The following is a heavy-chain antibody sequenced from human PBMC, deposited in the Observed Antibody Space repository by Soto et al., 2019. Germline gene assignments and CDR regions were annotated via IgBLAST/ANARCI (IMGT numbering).Heavy chain of an antibody. V-gene: IGHV3-21*01. CDR3: ASGSERQYQLPWSYWFDP. CDR2: ISSSSSYI. CDR1: GFTFSSYS. Sequence: PGGSLRLSCAASGFTFSSYSMNWVRRAPGKGLEWVSSISSSSSYIYYADSVKGRFTISRDNAKNSLYLQMNSLRAEDTAVYYCASGSERQYQLPWSYWFDPWGQGTLVTVSS. J-gene: IGHJ5*02. D-gene: IGHD2-2*01.